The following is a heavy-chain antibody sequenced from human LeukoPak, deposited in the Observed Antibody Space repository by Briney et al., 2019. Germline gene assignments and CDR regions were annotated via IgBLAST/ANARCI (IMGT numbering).Heavy chain of an antibody. CDR3: ARGYCGSTSCYFDY. Sequence: SETLSLTCNVSGGSIRGYYWSWIRQPPGKGLEWIGYIYSSGSTNYNPSLKSRVTMSVDTSKNQFSLKLSSVTAADTAVYYCARGYCGSTSCYFDYWGQGTLVTVSS. CDR2: IYSSGST. J-gene: IGHJ4*02. D-gene: IGHD2-2*01. CDR1: GGSIRGYY. V-gene: IGHV4-59*12.